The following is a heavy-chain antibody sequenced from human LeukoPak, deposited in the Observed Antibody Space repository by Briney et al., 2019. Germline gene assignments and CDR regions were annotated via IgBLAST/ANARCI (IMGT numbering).Heavy chain of an antibody. CDR1: GYTFTSYD. V-gene: IGHV1-8*03. CDR2: MNPNNGNT. J-gene: IGHJ4*02. D-gene: IGHD3-22*01. CDR3: AREVYYDSSGYYN. Sequence: ASVKVSCKASGYTFTSYDINWVRQAPGQGLEWMGWMNPNNGNTGYAQKFQGRVTITRNASISTAYMELSSLRSEDTAVHYCAREVYYDSSGYYNWGQGTLVTVSS.